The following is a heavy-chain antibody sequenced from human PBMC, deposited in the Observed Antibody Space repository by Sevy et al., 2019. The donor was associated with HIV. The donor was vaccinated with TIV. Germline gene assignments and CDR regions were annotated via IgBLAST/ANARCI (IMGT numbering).Heavy chain of an antibody. CDR2: IWYDGSNK. CDR3: AREGPTQCSSTSCYDPLYYYYGMDV. V-gene: IGHV3-33*01. CDR1: GFTFSSYG. Sequence: GGSLRLSCAASGFTFSSYGMHWVRQAPGKGLEWVAVIWYDGSNKYYADSVKGRFTISRDNSKNTLYLQMNSLRAEDTAVYYCAREGPTQCSSTSCYDPLYYYYGMDVWGQGTTVTVSS. J-gene: IGHJ6*02. D-gene: IGHD2-2*01.